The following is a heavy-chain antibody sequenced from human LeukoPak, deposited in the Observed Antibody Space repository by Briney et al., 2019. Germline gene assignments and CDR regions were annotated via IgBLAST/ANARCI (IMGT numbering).Heavy chain of an antibody. CDR1: GFTFSSYS. CDR3: ARVLELSGTMIVAGDAFDI. D-gene: IGHD3-22*01. J-gene: IGHJ3*02. CDR2: ISPSSSSI. Sequence: GGSLRLSCAASGFTFSSYSMNWVRQAPGKGLEWVSSISPSSSSIYYADSVKGRFTISRDNAKNSLYLQMNSLRAEDTAVYYCARVLELSGTMIVAGDAFDIWGQGTMVTVSS. V-gene: IGHV3-21*04.